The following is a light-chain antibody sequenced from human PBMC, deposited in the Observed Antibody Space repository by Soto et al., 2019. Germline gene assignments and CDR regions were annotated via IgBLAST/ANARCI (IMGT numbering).Light chain of an antibody. CDR3: SSYAGRETGV. Sequence: QPALTQPPSASGSPGQSVTISCTGTSNDIGAYNYVSWYQQYPGKAPKLIIYEVFRRPSGVPDRFSGSKSGSTASLTVSGLQSEDEADYYCSSYAGRETGVFGTGTKVTVL. CDR2: EVF. J-gene: IGLJ1*01. CDR1: SNDIGAYNY. V-gene: IGLV2-8*01.